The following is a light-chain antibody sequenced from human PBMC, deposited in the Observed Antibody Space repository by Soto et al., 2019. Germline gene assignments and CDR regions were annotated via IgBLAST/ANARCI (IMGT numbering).Light chain of an antibody. CDR3: QVWDSTTPGI. V-gene: IGLV3-1*01. Sequence: SYELTQPPSVSVSPGQTASITCFGDKLGDKDAFWYQQKPGQSPVLVIYQDSKRPSGIPERFSGSNSGNTATLTISGAQAVDEAEYYCQVWDSTTPGIFGTGTKVTVL. J-gene: IGLJ1*01. CDR2: QDS. CDR1: KLGDKD.